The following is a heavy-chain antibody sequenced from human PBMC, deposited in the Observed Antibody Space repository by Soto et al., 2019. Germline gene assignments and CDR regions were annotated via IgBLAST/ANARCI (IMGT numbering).Heavy chain of an antibody. D-gene: IGHD6-13*01. CDR2: IYYSGST. J-gene: IGHJ6*03. V-gene: IGHV4-59*08. CDR1: GGSISSYY. CDR3: ARHRGASSSFSVGYYYYYYMDV. Sequence: QVQLQESGPGLVKPSETLSLTCTVSGGSISSYYWSWIRQPPGKGLEWIGYIYYSGSTNYNPSLKRRVTISVDTSKNQFSLKLSSVTAADTAVYYCARHRGASSSFSVGYYYYYYMDVWGKGTTVTVSS.